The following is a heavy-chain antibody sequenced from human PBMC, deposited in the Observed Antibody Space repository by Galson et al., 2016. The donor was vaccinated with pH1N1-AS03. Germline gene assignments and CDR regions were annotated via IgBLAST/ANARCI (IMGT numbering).Heavy chain of an antibody. J-gene: IGHJ1*01. CDR3: ARDHTYFDGSAYYDGHDS. V-gene: IGHV3-7*03. Sequence: SLRLSCAVSGFTFSNYWMTWVRQAPGKGLEWVANIKRDGSETHYVDSVKGRFTISRDNAENSLYLQMNSLRAEDTALYYCARDHTYFDGSAYYDGHDSRGQGTLVTVSS. D-gene: IGHD3-22*01. CDR2: IKRDGSET. CDR1: GFTFSNYW.